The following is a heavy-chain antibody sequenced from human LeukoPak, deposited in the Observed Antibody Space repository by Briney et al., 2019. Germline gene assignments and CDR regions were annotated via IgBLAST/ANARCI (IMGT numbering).Heavy chain of an antibody. D-gene: IGHD2-2*01. Sequence: GGSLRLSCAASGFTVSSNYMSWVRQAPGKGLEWVSVIYSGGSTYYADSVKGRFTISRDTSKNTVYLQMNSLRAEDTAVYYCAKDKGTSSYFFDYWGQGTLVTVSS. CDR2: IYSGGST. CDR3: AKDKGTSSYFFDY. J-gene: IGHJ4*02. CDR1: GFTVSSNY. V-gene: IGHV3-53*05.